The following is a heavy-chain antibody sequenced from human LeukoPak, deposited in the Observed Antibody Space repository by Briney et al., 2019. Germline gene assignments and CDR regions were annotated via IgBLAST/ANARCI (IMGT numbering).Heavy chain of an antibody. J-gene: IGHJ5*02. Sequence: SETLSLTCTVSGGSISSYYWSWIRQPPGKGLEWIGYMYYSGSTNYNPSLKSRVTISVDTSKNQFSLKLSSVTAADTAVYYCARDARRDWFDPWGQGTLVTVSS. CDR3: ARDARRDWFDP. CDR1: GGSISSYY. CDR2: MYYSGST. D-gene: IGHD3-10*01. V-gene: IGHV4-59*01.